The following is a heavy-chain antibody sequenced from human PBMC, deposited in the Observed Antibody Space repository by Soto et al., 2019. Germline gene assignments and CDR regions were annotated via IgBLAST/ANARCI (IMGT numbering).Heavy chain of an antibody. D-gene: IGHD1-1*01. CDR2: INPSGGST. CDR1: GYTFTSYG. Sequence: ASVKVSCKASGYTFTSYGISWVRQAPGQGLEWMGIINPSGGSTSYAQKFQGRVTMTRDTSTSTVYMELSSLRSEDTAVYYCARGFRTGKTDYWGQGTLVTVSS. V-gene: IGHV1-46*03. J-gene: IGHJ4*02. CDR3: ARGFRTGKTDY.